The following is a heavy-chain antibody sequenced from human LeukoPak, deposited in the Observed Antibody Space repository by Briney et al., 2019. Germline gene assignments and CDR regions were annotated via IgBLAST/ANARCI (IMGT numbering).Heavy chain of an antibody. D-gene: IGHD1-26*01. Sequence: ASVKVSCKASGYTFTSYYMHWVRQAPGQGLEWMGIINPSGGSTSYAQKFQGRVTMTRDMSTSTVYMELSSLRSEDTAVYYCARDPVGATVGNYYYYYMDVWGKGTTVTVSS. CDR3: ARDPVGATVGNYYYYYMDV. CDR1: GYTFTSYY. V-gene: IGHV1-46*01. CDR2: INPSGGST. J-gene: IGHJ6*03.